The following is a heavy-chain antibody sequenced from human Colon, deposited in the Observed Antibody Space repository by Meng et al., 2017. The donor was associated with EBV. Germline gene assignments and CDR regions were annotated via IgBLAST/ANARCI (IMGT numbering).Heavy chain of an antibody. CDR3: VRVRGDFDY. D-gene: IGHD3-16*01. V-gene: IGHV4-39*07. CDR2: INSNWNT. CDR1: GGSVSDTNTF. J-gene: IGHJ4*02. Sequence: QRQLKEWGPWLVKPSASLSLTCIVSGGSVSDTNTFWGWVRQAPGKGLEWVGSINSNWNTYSNPSLTSRVTMSLDTSKNQFSLKLSSVTAADTAVYYCVRVRGDFDYWGQGTLVTVSS.